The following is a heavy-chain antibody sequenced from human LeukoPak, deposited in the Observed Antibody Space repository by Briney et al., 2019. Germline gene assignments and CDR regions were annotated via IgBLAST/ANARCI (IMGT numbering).Heavy chain of an antibody. CDR3: AKVDYDFWSGYSGYYYYYMDV. Sequence: TGGSLRLSXAASGFTFSSYAMSWVRQAPGKGLEWVSAISGSGGSTHYADSVKGRFTISRDNSKNTLYLQMNSLRAEDTAVYYCAKVDYDFWSGYSGYYYYYMDVWGKGTTVTVSS. CDR2: ISGSGGST. D-gene: IGHD3-3*01. CDR1: GFTFSSYA. V-gene: IGHV3-23*01. J-gene: IGHJ6*03.